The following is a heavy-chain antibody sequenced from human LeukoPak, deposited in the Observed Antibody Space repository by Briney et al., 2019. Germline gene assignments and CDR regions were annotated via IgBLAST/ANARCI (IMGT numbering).Heavy chain of an antibody. CDR2: IKQDGGEK. J-gene: IGHJ4*02. CDR3: ASSIMITFGGVLFDY. D-gene: IGHD3-16*01. Sequence: GGSLRLSCTASGFTFNKCWMSWVRQAPGKGLEWVASIKQDGGEKYYVDSVKGRFTISRDNAKNSLYLQMNSLRAEDTAVYYCASSIMITFGGVLFDYWGQGTLVTVSS. CDR1: GFTFNKCW. V-gene: IGHV3-7*01.